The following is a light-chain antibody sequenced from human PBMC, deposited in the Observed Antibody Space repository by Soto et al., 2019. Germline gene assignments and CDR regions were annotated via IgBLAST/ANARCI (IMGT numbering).Light chain of an antibody. CDR3: QQYTPYS. Sequence: IQLTQSPSTLPASVGDRVTLTCRASQSISNWFAWYQQKPGTAPKLLIYHASILETASPSRFSGNGSGTEFTLTISSLQPGDFSTYYYQQYTPYSFGQGSRVEIK. CDR1: QSISNW. J-gene: IGKJ1*01. CDR2: HAS. V-gene: IGKV1-5*01.